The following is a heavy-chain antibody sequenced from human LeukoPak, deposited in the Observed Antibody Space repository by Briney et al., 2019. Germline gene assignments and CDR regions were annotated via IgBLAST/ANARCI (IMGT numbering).Heavy chain of an antibody. D-gene: IGHD6-19*01. V-gene: IGHV3-21*01. CDR3: ASDSGGGSGWYVDDI. J-gene: IGHJ3*02. CDR1: GFTFSSYS. Sequence: LGGSLRLSCAASGFTFSSYSMNWVRQAPGKGLEWVSSISSSSSYIYYADSVKGRFTISRDNAKNSLYLQMNSLRAEDTAVYYCASDSGGGSGWYVDDIWGQGTMVTVSS. CDR2: ISSSSSYI.